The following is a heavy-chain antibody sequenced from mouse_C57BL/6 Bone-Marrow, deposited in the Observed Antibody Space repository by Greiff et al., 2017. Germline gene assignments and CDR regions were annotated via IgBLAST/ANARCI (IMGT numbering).Heavy chain of an antibody. J-gene: IGHJ1*03. Sequence: EVKLVESGGGLVQPGGSLKLSCAASGFTFSDYYMYWVRQTPEKRLEWVAYISNGGGSTYYPDTVKGRFTISRDNAKNTLYLQMSRLQSEDTAMXYCARPCDGYSYWYFDVWGTGTRVTVSS. CDR2: ISNGGGST. CDR1: GFTFSDYY. D-gene: IGHD2-3*01. V-gene: IGHV5-12*01. CDR3: ARPCDGYSYWYFDV.